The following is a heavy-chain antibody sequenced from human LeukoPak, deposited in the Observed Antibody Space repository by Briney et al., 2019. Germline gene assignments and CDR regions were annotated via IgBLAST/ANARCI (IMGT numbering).Heavy chain of an antibody. CDR2: AGWAGGAT. Sequence: GGSLRLSCATSGFNFDRYTIHWVRQAPGKGLEWVSLAGWAGGATFYSDSVRGRFTISRDSGRKSVYLQMNSLTTDDTAFYFCAKELDTMFFDYWGQGALVTVSS. CDR1: GFNFDRYT. J-gene: IGHJ4*02. CDR3: AKELDTMFFDY. V-gene: IGHV3-43*01. D-gene: IGHD3-10*02.